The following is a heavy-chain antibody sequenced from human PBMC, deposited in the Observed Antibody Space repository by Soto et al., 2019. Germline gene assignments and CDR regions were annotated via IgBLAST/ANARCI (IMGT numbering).Heavy chain of an antibody. D-gene: IGHD3-9*01. CDR2: ISSSSYI. V-gene: IGHV3-21*01. CDR3: ARKHDILYGMDV. CDR1: GFTFSSYS. Sequence: GGSLRLSCAASGFTFSSYSMNWVRQAPGKGLEWVSSISSSSYIYYADSVKGRFTISRDNAKNSLYLQMNSPRAEDTAVYYCARKHDILYGMDVWGQGTTVTVSS. J-gene: IGHJ6*02.